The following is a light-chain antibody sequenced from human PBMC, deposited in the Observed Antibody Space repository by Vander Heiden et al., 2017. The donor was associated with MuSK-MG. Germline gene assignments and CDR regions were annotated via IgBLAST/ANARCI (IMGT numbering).Light chain of an antibody. CDR3: QQRNNCPLT. CDR1: QGVSSD. V-gene: IGKV3-11*01. CDR2: DAS. J-gene: IGKJ4*01. Sequence: MLPQSQATRPLSPEARATLPCRASQGVSSDLAWYQQKPGQAPRRLIYDASNRSTGIPARFSGSGSGTDFTLTISSLEPEDFAVYYCQQRNNCPLTFGGGTKVEIK.